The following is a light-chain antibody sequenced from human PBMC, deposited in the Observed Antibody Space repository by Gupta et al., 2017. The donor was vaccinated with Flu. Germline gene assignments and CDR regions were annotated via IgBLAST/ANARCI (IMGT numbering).Light chain of an antibody. J-gene: IGKJ4*01. CDR2: WAS. Sequence: SLGERATINCESSQSVLYSSNNENYLAWYQQKPGQPPKLLIYWASTRESGVPDRFSGSGSGTDFTLTISSLQAEAVAVYYCQQDDSSPLTFGGGTKVEIK. CDR3: QQDDSSPLT. V-gene: IGKV4-1*01. CDR1: QSVLYSSNNENY.